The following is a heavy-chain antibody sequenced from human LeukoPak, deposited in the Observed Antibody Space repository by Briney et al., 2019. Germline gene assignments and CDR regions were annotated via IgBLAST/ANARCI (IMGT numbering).Heavy chain of an antibody. CDR3: AKLPGRAADY. J-gene: IGHJ4*02. CDR2: ISDSGGCT. Sequence: PGGSLRLFCAASGFTFSSYVMNWVRQAPGKGLEWGSDISDSGGCTYYADSVKGRFTISRDNSKNTLYLQMNSLRAEDTAVYYCAKLPGRAADYWGQGTLVTVSS. V-gene: IGHV3-23*01. CDR1: GFTFSSYV.